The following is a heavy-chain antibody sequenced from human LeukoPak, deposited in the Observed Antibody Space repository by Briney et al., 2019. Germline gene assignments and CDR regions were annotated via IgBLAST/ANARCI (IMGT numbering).Heavy chain of an antibody. CDR2: ISAYNGNT. J-gene: IGHJ4*02. Sequence: ASVKVSCKASGYTFTGYYMHWVRQAPGQGLEWMGWISAYNGNTNYAQKLQGRVTMTTDTSTSTAYMELRSLRSDDTAVYYCARDGGWGDYYYFDYWGQGTLVTVSS. CDR3: ARDGGWGDYYYFDY. CDR1: GYTFTGYY. D-gene: IGHD4-17*01. V-gene: IGHV1-18*04.